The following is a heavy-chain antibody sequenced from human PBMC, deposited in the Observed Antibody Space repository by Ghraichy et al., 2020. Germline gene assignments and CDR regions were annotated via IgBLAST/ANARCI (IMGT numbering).Heavy chain of an antibody. CDR3: AKELRGYSGYVGSYFDY. V-gene: IGHV3-48*01. Sequence: GGSLRLSCVGSGFTFSSYSMNWVRQSPGKGLEWVSHISSSGRNIFYADSVKGRFTISRDNAQNSLSLQMNSLRVEDSAVYYCAKELRGYSGYVGSYFDYWGQGTLVTVS. J-gene: IGHJ4*02. D-gene: IGHD5-12*01. CDR1: GFTFSSYS. CDR2: ISSSGRNI.